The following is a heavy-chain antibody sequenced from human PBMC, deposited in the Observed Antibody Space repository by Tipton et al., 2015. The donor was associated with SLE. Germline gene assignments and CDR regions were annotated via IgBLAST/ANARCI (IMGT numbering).Heavy chain of an antibody. CDR3: TRPNSEGIAAY. D-gene: IGHD6-13*01. Sequence: TLSLTCTVSGGSISSGSDFWTWIRQPPGKGLEWIGDICDIGTTIYNPSLKSRVSISLDTSKNQFSLKLSSVTAEDTAVYYCTRPNSEGIAAYWGQGTLVTVSS. V-gene: IGHV4-61*01. J-gene: IGHJ4*02. CDR1: GGSISSGSDF. CDR2: ICDIGTT.